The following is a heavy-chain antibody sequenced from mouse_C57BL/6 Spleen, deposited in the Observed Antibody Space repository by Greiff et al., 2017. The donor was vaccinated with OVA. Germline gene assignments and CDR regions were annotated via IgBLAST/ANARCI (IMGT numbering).Heavy chain of an antibody. CDR2: INPDGGST. Sequence: EVQLLQSGGGLVQPGASLKLSCESNDYDFPSYYMSWVRKTPGKRLELVAAINPDGGSTYYPDTIERQVIISRDKTKRTLYLQMSSLRSEDTAVYYCARRGRGGWYFDVWGKGTTVTVSS. V-gene: IGHV5-2*01. CDR3: ARRGRGGWYFDV. J-gene: IGHJ1*03. D-gene: IGHD4-1*01. CDR1: DYDFPSYY.